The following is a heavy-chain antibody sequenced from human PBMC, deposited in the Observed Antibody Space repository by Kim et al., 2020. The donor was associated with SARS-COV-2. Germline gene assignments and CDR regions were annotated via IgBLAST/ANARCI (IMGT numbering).Heavy chain of an antibody. CDR3: ARGSRTLLWFEELLHPGAIGY. CDR1: GYTFTSYA. Sequence: ASVKVSCKASGYTFTSYAMNWVRQAPGQGLEWMGWINTNTGNPTYAQGFTGRFVFSLDTSVSTAYLQISSLKADDTAVYYCARGSRTLLWFEELLHPGAIGYWGQGTLVTVSS. CDR2: INTNTGNP. J-gene: IGHJ4*02. D-gene: IGHD3-10*01. V-gene: IGHV7-4-1*02.